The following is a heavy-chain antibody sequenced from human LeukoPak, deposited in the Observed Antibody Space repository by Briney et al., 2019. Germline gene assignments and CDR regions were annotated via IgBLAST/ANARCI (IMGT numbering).Heavy chain of an antibody. J-gene: IGHJ6*03. D-gene: IGHD3-3*01. Sequence: GASVKVSCKASGYTFTSYDINWVRQATGQGLEWMGWMNPNSGNTGYAQKFQGRVTMTRNTSISTAYMELSSLRSEDTAVYYCARLTYFTWSGWYHYMDVWGKGTTVTISS. V-gene: IGHV1-8*01. CDR2: MNPNSGNT. CDR1: GYTFTSYD. CDR3: ARLTYFTWSGWYHYMDV.